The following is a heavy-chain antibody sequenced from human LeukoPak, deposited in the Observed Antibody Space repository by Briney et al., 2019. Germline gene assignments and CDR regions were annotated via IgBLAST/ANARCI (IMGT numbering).Heavy chain of an antibody. D-gene: IGHD6-19*01. CDR2: IWHDGSKK. J-gene: IGHJ4*02. V-gene: IGHV3-33*07. CDR3: ATGRGVAGFFDY. CDR1: GYTFTSYG. Sequence: PGGSLRLSCAASGYTFTSYGMYWVRQAPGKGLEWVAAIWHDGSKKIYADSVRGRFTIFRDNSESTLYLQMNSLRAEDTAVYYCATGRGVAGFFDYWGQGTLVTVSS.